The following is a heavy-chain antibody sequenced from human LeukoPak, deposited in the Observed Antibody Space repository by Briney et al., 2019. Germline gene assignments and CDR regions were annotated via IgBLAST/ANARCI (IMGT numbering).Heavy chain of an antibody. Sequence: SQTLSLTCAISGDSVSSNSAAWNWVSHPPSKCIEWRVRTAYGSKWYNDDAGSVKSRITINADTAKNQFSLQLNSVTPEDTALYYCARGGLVRGTINSLIGFDIWGQGIMVTVSS. V-gene: IGHV6-1*01. D-gene: IGHD3-10*01. CDR2: TAYGSKWYN. CDR1: GDSVSSNSAA. CDR3: ARGGLVRGTINSLIGFDI. J-gene: IGHJ3*02.